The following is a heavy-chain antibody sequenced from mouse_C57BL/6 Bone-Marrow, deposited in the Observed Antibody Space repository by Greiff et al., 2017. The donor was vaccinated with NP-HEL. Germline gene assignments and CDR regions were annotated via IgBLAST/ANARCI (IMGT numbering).Heavy chain of an antibody. CDR3: ADYYGSSPNWYFDV. J-gene: IGHJ1*03. CDR1: GYTFTSYG. Sequence: QVQLQQSGAELARPGASVKLSCKASGYTFTSYGISWVKQRTGQGLEWIGEIYPRSGNTYYNEKFKGKATLTADKSSSTAYMELRSLTSEDSAVYFCADYYGSSPNWYFDVWGTGTTVTVSS. V-gene: IGHV1-81*01. CDR2: IYPRSGNT. D-gene: IGHD1-1*01.